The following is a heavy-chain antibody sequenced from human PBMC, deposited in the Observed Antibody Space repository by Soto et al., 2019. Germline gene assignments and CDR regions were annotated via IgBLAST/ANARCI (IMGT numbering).Heavy chain of an antibody. V-gene: IGHV3-33*01. CDR1: GFTFSSYG. D-gene: IGHD1-26*01. Sequence: QVQLVESGGGVVQPGRSLRLSCAASGFTFSSYGMHWVRQAPGKGLEWVAVIWYDGSNKYYADSVKGRFTISRDNSKNTLYLQMNSLRAEDTAGYYCARVSWELRGAPFDYWGQGTLVTVSS. CDR3: ARVSWELRGAPFDY. CDR2: IWYDGSNK. J-gene: IGHJ4*02.